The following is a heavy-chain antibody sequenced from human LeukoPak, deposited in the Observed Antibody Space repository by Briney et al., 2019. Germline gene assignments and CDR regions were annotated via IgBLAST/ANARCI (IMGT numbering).Heavy chain of an antibody. CDR1: GFTFSSYA. CDR2: ISSSGSTI. Sequence: GGSLRLSCAASGFTFSSYAMSWVRQAPGKGLGWVSYISSSGSTIYYADSVKGRFTISRDNAKSSLYLQMNSLRAEDAAVYYCAELGITMIGGVWGKGTTVTISS. J-gene: IGHJ6*04. CDR3: AELGITMIGGV. D-gene: IGHD3-10*02. V-gene: IGHV3-48*03.